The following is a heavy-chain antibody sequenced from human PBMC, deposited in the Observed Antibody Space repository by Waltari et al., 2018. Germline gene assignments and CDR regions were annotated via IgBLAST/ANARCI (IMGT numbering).Heavy chain of an antibody. J-gene: IGHJ6*02. CDR1: GFPFQRFP. CDR2: ISHDGANE. Sequence: QVQLVQSGGGVVLPGTSLRLPCTASGFPFQRFPMFWVRQAPGRGLEWVSLISHDGANEHYADSVKGRFTISRDSSKGALYLQMNNLRTEDTAVYFCAKSRSLFYYYALDVWGQGTTVVVSS. CDR3: AKSRSLFYYYALDV. D-gene: IGHD2-2*01. V-gene: IGHV3-30*18.